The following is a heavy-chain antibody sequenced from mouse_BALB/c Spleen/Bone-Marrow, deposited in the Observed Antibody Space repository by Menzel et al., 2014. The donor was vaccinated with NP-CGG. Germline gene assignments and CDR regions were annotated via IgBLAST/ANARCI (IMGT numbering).Heavy chain of an antibody. V-gene: IGHV5-6*02. J-gene: IGHJ2*01. D-gene: IGHD2-4*01. CDR1: GFTFSSYG. CDR2: ISSGGSYT. Sequence: EVKLEESGGDLVKPGGSLKLSCAASGFTFSSYGTSWVRQTPDKRLEWVATISSGGSYTYYPDSVKGRFTISRDNAKNTLYLQMSSLKSEDTAMYYCARQTYYDYDGYFDYWGQGTTLTVSS. CDR3: ARQTYYDYDGYFDY.